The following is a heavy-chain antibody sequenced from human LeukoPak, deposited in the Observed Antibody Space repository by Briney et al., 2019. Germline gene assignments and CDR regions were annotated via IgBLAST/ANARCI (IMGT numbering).Heavy chain of an antibody. V-gene: IGHV1-69*10. J-gene: IGHJ3*02. Sequence: SVKVSCKASGGTFSSYAISWVRQAPGQGLEWMGGIIPILGIANYAQKFQGRVTITADKSTSTAYMELSSLRSEDTAVYYCAREGVVITPSSTPNQDAFDIWGQGTMVTVSS. CDR1: GGTFSSYA. D-gene: IGHD3-22*01. CDR3: AREGVVITPSSTPNQDAFDI. CDR2: IIPILGIA.